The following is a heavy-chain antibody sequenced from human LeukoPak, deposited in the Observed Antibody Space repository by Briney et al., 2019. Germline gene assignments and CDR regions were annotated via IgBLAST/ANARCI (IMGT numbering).Heavy chain of an antibody. CDR3: ARGSMVRGVIIDY. CDR1: GGSFSGYY. J-gene: IGHJ4*02. V-gene: IGHV4-34*01. CDR2: INHSGST. D-gene: IGHD3-10*01. Sequence: SETLSLTCAVYGGSFSGYYWSWIRQPTGKGLEWIGEINHSGSTNYNPSLKSRVTISVDTSKNQFSLKLSSVTAADTAVYYCARGSMVRGVIIDYWGQGTLVTVSS.